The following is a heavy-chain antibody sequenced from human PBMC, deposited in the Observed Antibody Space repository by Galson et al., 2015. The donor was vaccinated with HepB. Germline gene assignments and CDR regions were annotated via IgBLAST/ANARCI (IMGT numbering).Heavy chain of an antibody. CDR2: MNPNSGDT. CDR1: GYTFTNYD. J-gene: IGHJ4*02. Sequence: SVKVSCKASGYTFTNYDINWVRQATGQGLEWMGWMNPNSGDTGYARKFQGRVTMTRDTSISTAYMELTSLTSEDTAVYYCARDLSSFGPHYFDYWGQGTLVTVSS. D-gene: IGHD3-3*02. V-gene: IGHV1-8*01. CDR3: ARDLSSFGPHYFDY.